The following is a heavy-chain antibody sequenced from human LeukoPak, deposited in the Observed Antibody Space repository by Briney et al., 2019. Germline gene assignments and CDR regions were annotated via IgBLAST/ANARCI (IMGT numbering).Heavy chain of an antibody. CDR2: INHSGST. D-gene: IGHD3-3*01. Sequence: SETLSLTCAVYGGSFSGYYWSWIRQPPGKGLEWIGEINHSGSTNYNPSPKSRVTISVDTSKNQFSLKLSSVTAADTAVYYCARGGLRFLEWTFDYWGQGTLVTVSS. V-gene: IGHV4-34*01. CDR3: ARGGLRFLEWTFDY. J-gene: IGHJ4*02. CDR1: GGSFSGYY.